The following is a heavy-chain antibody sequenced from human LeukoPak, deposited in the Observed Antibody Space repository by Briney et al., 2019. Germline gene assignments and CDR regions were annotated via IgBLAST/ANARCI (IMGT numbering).Heavy chain of an antibody. Sequence: SQTLSLTCTVSGGSISSGSYYWSWIRQPAGKGLEWIGRIYTSGSTNYNPSLKSRVTISVDTSKNQFSLKLSSVTAADTAVYYCARERSSTWPDHDFWSGYYTGIMGAFDIWGQGTMVTVSS. D-gene: IGHD3-3*01. V-gene: IGHV4-61*02. CDR2: IYTSGST. J-gene: IGHJ3*02. CDR3: ARERSSTWPDHDFWSGYYTGIMGAFDI. CDR1: GGSISSGSYY.